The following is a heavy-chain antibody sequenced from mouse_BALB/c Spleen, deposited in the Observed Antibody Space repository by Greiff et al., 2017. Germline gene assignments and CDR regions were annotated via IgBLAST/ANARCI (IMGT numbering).Heavy chain of an antibody. CDR2: IFPGDGST. CDR1: GYTFTSYD. J-gene: IGHJ1*01. V-gene: IGHV1S56*01. D-gene: IGHD1-1*01. Sequence: VQMQQSGAELVKPVASVKLSCKASGYTFTSYDINWVRQRPEQGLEWIGWIFPGDGSTKYNEKFKGKATLTTDKSSSTAYMQLSRLTSEDSAVYFCARSDYGSSYFDVWGAGTTVTVSS. CDR3: ARSDYGSSYFDV.